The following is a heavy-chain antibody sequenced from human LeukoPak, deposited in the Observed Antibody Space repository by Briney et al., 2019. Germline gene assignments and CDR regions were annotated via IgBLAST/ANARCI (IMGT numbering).Heavy chain of an antibody. CDR2: IYYSGST. V-gene: IGHV4-30-4*07. CDR3: ARDSVYSGSSLDY. J-gene: IGHJ4*02. D-gene: IGHD1-26*01. CDR1: GGSISSGGYS. Sequence: SETLSLTCAVSGGSISSGGYSWSWIRQPPGKGLEWLGYIYYSGSTYYNPSLKSRVTISVDTSKNHFSLKLSSVTAADTAVYYCARDSVYSGSSLDYWGQGTLVTVSS.